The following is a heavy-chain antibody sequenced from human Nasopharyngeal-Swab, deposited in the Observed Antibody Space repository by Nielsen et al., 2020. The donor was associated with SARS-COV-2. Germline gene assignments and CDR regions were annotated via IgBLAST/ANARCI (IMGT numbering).Heavy chain of an antibody. D-gene: IGHD6-25*01. CDR2: ISACNGRT. CDR3: ARDPRGPDY. V-gene: IGHV1-18*01. Sequence: VRQAPGQGLEWMGWISACNGRTYYAQKFQGRVTMTTDTSTSTAYMDLRSLRSDDTAVYYCARDPRGPDYWGQGTLVTVSS. J-gene: IGHJ4*02.